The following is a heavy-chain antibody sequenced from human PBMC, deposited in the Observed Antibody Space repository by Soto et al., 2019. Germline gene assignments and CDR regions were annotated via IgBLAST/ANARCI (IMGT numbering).Heavy chain of an antibody. CDR3: AKDMGDGVVRAFDI. D-gene: IGHD2-15*01. V-gene: IGHV3-43*01. J-gene: IGHJ3*02. CDR2: ISWDGGST. Sequence: EVQLVESGGVVVQPGGSLRLSCAASGFTFDDYTMHWVRQAPGKGLEWVSLISWDGGSTYYADSVKGRFTISRDNSKNCLYLQMSSLRTEDTALYYCAKDMGDGVVRAFDIWGQGTMVTVSS. CDR1: GFTFDDYT.